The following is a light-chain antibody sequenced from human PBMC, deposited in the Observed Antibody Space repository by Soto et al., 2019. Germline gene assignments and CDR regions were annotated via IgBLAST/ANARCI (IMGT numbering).Light chain of an antibody. CDR2: GAS. J-gene: IGKJ4*01. Sequence: EIVLTQSPGTLSLSPGERATLSCKASQSVSNSYLAWYQQKPGQAPRLLMYGASSRATGIPDRFSGSGSGTDFTLTISRLEPEDFAVYYCQQRSDWPSAFGGGTKVEIK. CDR3: QQRSDWPSA. V-gene: IGKV3D-20*02. CDR1: QSVSNSY.